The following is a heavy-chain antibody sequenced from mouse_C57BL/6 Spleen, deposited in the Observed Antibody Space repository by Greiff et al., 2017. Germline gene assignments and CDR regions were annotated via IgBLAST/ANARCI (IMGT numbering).Heavy chain of an antibody. J-gene: IGHJ4*01. CDR1: GYTFTSYT. CDR3: ARQLGAMDY. CDR2: INPSSGYT. V-gene: IGHV1-4*01. D-gene: IGHD4-1*01. Sequence: VKLQQSGAELARPGASVKMSCKASGYTFTSYTMHWVKQRPGQGLEWIGYINPSSGYTKYNQKFKDKATLTADKSSNTAYMQLSSLTSEDSAVYYCARQLGAMDYWGQGTSVTVSS.